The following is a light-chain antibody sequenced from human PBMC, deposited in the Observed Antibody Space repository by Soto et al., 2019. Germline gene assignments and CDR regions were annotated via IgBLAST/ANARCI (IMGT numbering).Light chain of an antibody. V-gene: IGKV3-20*01. CDR3: QQYGSSPPYT. CDR1: QSVSSSY. J-gene: IGKJ1*01. Sequence: EIVLTQSPGTLSLSPGERATLSCRASQSVSSSYLAWYQQKPGQAPRLLIYGASSRATAIPDRFSGSGSGTDFTLTIRRLEPEDFAVYYCQQYGSSPPYTFGQGTKVDIK. CDR2: GAS.